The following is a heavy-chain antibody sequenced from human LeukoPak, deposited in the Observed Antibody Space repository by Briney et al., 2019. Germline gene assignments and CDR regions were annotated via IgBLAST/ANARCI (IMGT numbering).Heavy chain of an antibody. D-gene: IGHD6-13*01. CDR3: ASATRIAAAGTFDP. CDR2: IYHSGST. J-gene: IGHJ5*02. Sequence: PSGTLSLTCAVSGGSISSTNWWTWVRQPPGKGLEWIGEIYHSGSTNYNPSLKSRVTISVDKSKNQFSLKLSSVTAADTAVYYCASATRIAAAGTFDPWGQGTLVTVSS. CDR1: GGSISSTNW. V-gene: IGHV4-4*02.